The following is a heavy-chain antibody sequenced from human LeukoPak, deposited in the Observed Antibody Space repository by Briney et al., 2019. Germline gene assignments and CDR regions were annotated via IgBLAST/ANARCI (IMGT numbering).Heavy chain of an antibody. V-gene: IGHV4-34*01. J-gene: IGHJ4*02. D-gene: IGHD1-14*01. CDR2: INHSGST. CDR1: GGSFSGYY. CDR3: ARGRRRGLDY. Sequence: SETLSLTCTVYGGSFSGYYWSWIRQPPGKGLEWIGEINHSGSTNYNPSLKSRVTISVDTSKNQFSLKLSSVTAADTAVYYCARGRRRGLDYWGQGTRVTVSS.